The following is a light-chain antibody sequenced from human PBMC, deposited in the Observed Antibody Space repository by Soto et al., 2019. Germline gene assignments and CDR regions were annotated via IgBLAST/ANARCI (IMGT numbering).Light chain of an antibody. Sequence: EIVLTQSPGTLSLSPGERAALSCRASQSISSTYLAWYQQKPGQAPRLLIYDTSSRATGIPDKFIGSGSGSDFSLTISRLEPEDSAVYYCQQYGKSPGFFTFGPGTKVDNK. CDR3: QQYGKSPGFFT. J-gene: IGKJ3*01. V-gene: IGKV3-20*01. CDR2: DTS. CDR1: QSISSTY.